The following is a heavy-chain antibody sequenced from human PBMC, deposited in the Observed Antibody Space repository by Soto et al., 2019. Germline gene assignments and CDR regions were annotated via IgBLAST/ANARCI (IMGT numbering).Heavy chain of an antibody. Sequence: QVQLVQSGAEVKKPGASVKVSCKASGYTFTSYGISWVRQAPGQGLEWMGWISAYNGNTNYAQKLQGRVTMTTDTSTSTAYMELRSLRSDDTAVYYCAREEVPAAQYYYSGMDVWGQGTTVTVSS. CDR2: ISAYNGNT. V-gene: IGHV1-18*01. J-gene: IGHJ6*02. D-gene: IGHD2-2*01. CDR1: GYTFTSYG. CDR3: AREEVPAAQYYYSGMDV.